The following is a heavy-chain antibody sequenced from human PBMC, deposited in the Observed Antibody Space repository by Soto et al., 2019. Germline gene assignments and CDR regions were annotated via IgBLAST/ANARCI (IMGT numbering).Heavy chain of an antibody. J-gene: IGHJ4*02. CDR3: ASGIARRGCFDY. CDR2: IYHSGST. D-gene: IGHD6-13*01. V-gene: IGHV4-30-2*01. CDR1: GGSISSGGYS. Sequence: PSETLSLTCAVSGGSISSGGYSWSWIRQPPGKGLEWIGYIYHSGSTYYNPSLKSRVTISVDRSKNQFSLKLSSVTAADTAVYYCASGIARRGCFDYWGQGTLVTVSS.